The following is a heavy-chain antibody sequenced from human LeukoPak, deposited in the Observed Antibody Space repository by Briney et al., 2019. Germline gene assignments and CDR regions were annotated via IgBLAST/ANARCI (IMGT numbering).Heavy chain of an antibody. J-gene: IGHJ6*02. CDR1: GFTFSNAW. D-gene: IGHD4-11*01. CDR3: AKGVTTVYYYYGMDV. V-gene: IGHV3-23*01. Sequence: PGGSLRLSCAASGFTFSNAWMSWVRQAPGKGLEWVSAISGSGGSTYYADSVKGRFTISRDNSKNTLYLQMNSLRAEDTAVYYCAKGVTTVYYYYGMDVWGQGTTVTVSS. CDR2: ISGSGGST.